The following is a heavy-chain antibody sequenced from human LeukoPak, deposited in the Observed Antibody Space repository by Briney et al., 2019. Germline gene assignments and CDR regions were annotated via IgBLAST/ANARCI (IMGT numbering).Heavy chain of an antibody. CDR3: ARTLPLSAIVEKTWFAS. D-gene: IGHD5/OR15-5a*01. Sequence: ASMKVSCKASGYTFTYYQMHWVRQAPGQGLEWVGWINANSGGTKIAQKFQGRVTMTRDTSISTTYLELTSLISDDTAVHYCARTLPLSAIVEKTWFASWGQGTLVTVSS. J-gene: IGHJ5*01. CDR2: INANSGGT. V-gene: IGHV1-2*02. CDR1: GYTFTYYQ.